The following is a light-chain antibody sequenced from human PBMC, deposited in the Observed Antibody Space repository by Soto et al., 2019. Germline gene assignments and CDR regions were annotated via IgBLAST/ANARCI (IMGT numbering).Light chain of an antibody. CDR3: QQYNNWWT. CDR1: QSVSSS. CDR2: GAS. J-gene: IGKJ1*01. V-gene: IGKV3-15*01. Sequence: EIVMTQSPATLSVSPGERATLSCRASQSVSSSLAWYQQKPGQAHRLLIYGASARATGIPARFSGSGSETEFTLTSSSLQSEDSAVYYCQQYNNWWTFGQGTKVEIK.